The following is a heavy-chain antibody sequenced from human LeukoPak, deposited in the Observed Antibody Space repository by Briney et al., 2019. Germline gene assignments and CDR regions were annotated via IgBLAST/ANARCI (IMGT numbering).Heavy chain of an antibody. Sequence: ASVKVSCKASGYTFTSYDIHWVRQATGQGLEWMGWMNPNSGNTGYAQKFQGRVTITRNTSISTAYMELSSLRSEDTAVYYCARDRHYTTSGVSYYYYMDVWGNGTTVTVSS. J-gene: IGHJ6*03. D-gene: IGHD3-3*01. V-gene: IGHV1-8*03. CDR1: GYTFTSYD. CDR3: ARDRHYTTSGVSYYYYMDV. CDR2: MNPNSGNT.